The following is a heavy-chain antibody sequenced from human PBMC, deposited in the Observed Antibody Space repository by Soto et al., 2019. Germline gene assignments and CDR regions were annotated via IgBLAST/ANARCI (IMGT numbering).Heavy chain of an antibody. V-gene: IGHV1-2*04. CDR2: VNPNSGGT. CDR3: ARWVVTATANYYFDY. J-gene: IGHJ4*02. D-gene: IGHD2-21*02. CDR1: GYTFTGYY. Sequence: GASVKGSCRASGYTFTGYYMHWVRQAPGQGLEWMGWVNPNSGGTNYAQKVQGWVTMTRDTSISTAYMELSRLRSDDTAVYYCARWVVTATANYYFDYWGQGTLVTVSS.